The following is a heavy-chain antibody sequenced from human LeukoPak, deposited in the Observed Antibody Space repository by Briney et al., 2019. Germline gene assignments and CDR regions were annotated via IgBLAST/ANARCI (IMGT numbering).Heavy chain of an antibody. J-gene: IGHJ6*03. D-gene: IGHD2-2*01. CDR3: SRDRWDVVIVPAVKTYYYYYMDV. V-gene: IGHV4-39*07. CDR2: IYYSGST. CDR1: GGSISSSSYY. Sequence: SETLSLTCTVSGGSISSSSYYWGWIRQPPGKGLEWIGSIYYSGSTYYNPSLKSRVTISVDTSKNQFSLKLSSVTAADTAVYYCSRDRWDVVIVPAVKTYYYYYMDVWGKGTTVTVSS.